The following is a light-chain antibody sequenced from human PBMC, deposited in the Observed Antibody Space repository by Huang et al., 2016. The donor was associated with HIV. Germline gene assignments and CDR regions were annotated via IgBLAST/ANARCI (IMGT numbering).Light chain of an antibody. CDR3: QQYYSTPSLT. Sequence: DIQMTQSPSSLSAPAGDRVTITCRASQDIRNSLAWYQQKPGRAPKLLLYASSRLQNGVPSRFSGSGSGTDYTLTISGLQPEDFATYYCQQYYSTPSLTFGGGTKVEIK. J-gene: IGKJ4*01. V-gene: IGKV1-NL1*01. CDR1: QDIRNS. CDR2: ASS.